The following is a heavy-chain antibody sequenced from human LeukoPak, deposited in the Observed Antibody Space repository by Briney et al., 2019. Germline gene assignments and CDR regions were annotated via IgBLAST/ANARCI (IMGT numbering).Heavy chain of an antibody. Sequence: GGSLRLSCAASGFTFSSYGMHWVRQAPGKGLEWVAVISYDGSNKYYADSVKGRFTISRDNSKNTLYLQMNSLRAEDTAVYYCARGQTGYSSGQNYGMDVWGQGTTVTVSS. D-gene: IGHD6-19*01. CDR3: ARGQTGYSSGQNYGMDV. CDR2: ISYDGSNK. CDR1: GFTFSSYG. J-gene: IGHJ6*02. V-gene: IGHV3-30*03.